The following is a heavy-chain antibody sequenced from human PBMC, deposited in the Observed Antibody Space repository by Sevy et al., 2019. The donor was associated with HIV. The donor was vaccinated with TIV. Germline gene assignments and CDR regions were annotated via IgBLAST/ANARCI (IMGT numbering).Heavy chain of an antibody. V-gene: IGHV4-30-4*01. J-gene: IGHJ4*02. D-gene: IGHD4-17*01. CDR1: GGSISSGDYY. CDR3: ARGLTTVTTVAFLFDY. CDR2: IYYSGST. Sequence: SETLSLTCTVSGGSISSGDYYWSWIRQPPGKGLEWIGYIYYSGSTYYNPSLKSRVTISVDTSKNQFSLKLSSVTAADTAVYYCARGLTTVTTVAFLFDYWGQGTLVTVSS.